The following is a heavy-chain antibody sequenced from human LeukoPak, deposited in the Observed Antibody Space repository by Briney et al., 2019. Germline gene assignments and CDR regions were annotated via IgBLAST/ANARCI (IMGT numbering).Heavy chain of an antibody. CDR1: GFNFANHA. V-gene: IGHV3-23*01. D-gene: IGHD2-21*02. Sequence: GSLRHSCAASGFNFANHAMSWVRQTAGKGLEWVSAISGGGDITYYADSVKGRFTISRDNSKDTLFLQMHSLRPGDTAVYYCVREDTPATANYWGQGTLVTISS. J-gene: IGHJ4*02. CDR2: ISGGGDIT. CDR3: VREDTPATANY.